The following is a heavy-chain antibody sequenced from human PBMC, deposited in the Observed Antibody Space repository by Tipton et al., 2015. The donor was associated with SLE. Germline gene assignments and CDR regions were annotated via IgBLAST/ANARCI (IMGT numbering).Heavy chain of an antibody. CDR3: ARGNSGFDY. CDR2: IYQSGST. V-gene: IGHV4-38-2*01. CDR1: EYSIRSGYY. D-gene: IGHD1-1*01. Sequence: TLSLTCVVSEYSIRSGYYWGWIRQAPGKGLEWIGSIYQSGSTYYTPSLKSRVTISVDTSKNQFSLKLTSVTAADTAVYYCARGNSGFDYWGQGNLVTVSS. J-gene: IGHJ4*02.